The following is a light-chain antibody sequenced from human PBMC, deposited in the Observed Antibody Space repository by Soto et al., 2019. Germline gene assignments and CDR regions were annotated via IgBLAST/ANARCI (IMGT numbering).Light chain of an antibody. CDR2: DGN. V-gene: IGLV2-14*01. Sequence: QSALTQPASVSGSPGQSITISCTGTSSDVGGYDSVSWYQQHPGKAPKLMIYDGNKRPSGVSNRFSGSKSGNTASLTISGLQTEDEADYYCSSYTSRSTLVFGGGTKLTVL. CDR1: SSDVGGYDS. J-gene: IGLJ2*01. CDR3: SSYTSRSTLV.